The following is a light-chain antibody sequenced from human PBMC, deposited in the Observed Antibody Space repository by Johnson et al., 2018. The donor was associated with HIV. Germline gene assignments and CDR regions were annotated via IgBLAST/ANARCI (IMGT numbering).Light chain of an antibody. Sequence: QSVLTQPPSVSAAPGQKVTISCSGSSSHIGNNYVSWYQQLPGTAPKLLIYDNNKRPSGIPDRFSGSKSGTSATLGIAGLQTGDEADYYCGTWDSSSLSVPYVLGTGTKVTVL. CDR1: SSHIGNNY. CDR2: DNN. V-gene: IGLV1-51*01. J-gene: IGLJ1*01. CDR3: GTWDSSSLSVPYV.